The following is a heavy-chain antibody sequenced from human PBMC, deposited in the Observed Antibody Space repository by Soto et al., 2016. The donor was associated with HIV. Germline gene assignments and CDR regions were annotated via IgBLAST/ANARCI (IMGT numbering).Heavy chain of an antibody. Sequence: QVQLQESGPGLVKPSETLSLTCTVSGDSISSYFWSWIRQPPGKGLEWIGYIYYSGSTNYSGNTNYNPSLKSRVTISVDTSKNQFSLKLSSVTAADTAVYYCARAGLRGYCSGGXCSNWFDPGAREPWSPSPQ. V-gene: IGHV4-59*01. J-gene: IGHJ5*02. CDR2: IYYSGST. CDR1: GDSISSYF. CDR3: ARAGLRGYCSGGXCSNWFDP. D-gene: IGHD2-15*01.